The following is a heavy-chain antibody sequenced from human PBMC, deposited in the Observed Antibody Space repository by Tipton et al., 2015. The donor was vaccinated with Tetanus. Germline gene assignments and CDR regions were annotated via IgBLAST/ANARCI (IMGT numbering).Heavy chain of an antibody. CDR3: AKGSPYDKAYYFDY. V-gene: IGHV3-30*18. D-gene: IGHD1-1*01. CDR2: ISYDGSNK. Sequence: SLRLSCAASGFTFSSYGMHWVRQAPDKGLEWVAVISYDGSNKYYADSVKGRFTISRDNSKNTLYLQMNSLRAEDTAVYYCAKGSPYDKAYYFDYWGQGTLVTVSS. J-gene: IGHJ4*02. CDR1: GFTFSSYG.